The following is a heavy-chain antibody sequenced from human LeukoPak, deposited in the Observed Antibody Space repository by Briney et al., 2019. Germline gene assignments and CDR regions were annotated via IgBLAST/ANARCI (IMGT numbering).Heavy chain of an antibody. CDR1: GFTFSSYA. Sequence: PGGSLRLSCAASGFTFSSYAMSWVRQGPGKGLEWVAGITGRGETTFYADSVKGRFTISRDNSNNTLFLQVSSLRAEDTAVYYCAKDVIRGAISYFESWGQGTLVAVSS. D-gene: IGHD3-10*01. CDR2: ITGRGETT. J-gene: IGHJ4*02. V-gene: IGHV3-23*01. CDR3: AKDVIRGAISYFES.